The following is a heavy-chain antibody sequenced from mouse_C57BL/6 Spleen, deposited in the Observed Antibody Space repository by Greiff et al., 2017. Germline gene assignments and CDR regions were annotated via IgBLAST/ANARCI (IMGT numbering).Heavy chain of an antibody. Sequence: VQLQQSGAELAKPGASVKLSCKASGYTFTSYWMHWVKQRPGQGLEWIGYINPSSGYTKYNQKFKDKATLTAAKSSSTAYMQLSSLTYEDSAVYYCARRSHDCYLDYWGQGTTLTVSS. J-gene: IGHJ2*01. CDR2: INPSSGYT. V-gene: IGHV1-7*01. CDR1: GYTFTSYW. D-gene: IGHD2-4*01. CDR3: ARRSHDCYLDY.